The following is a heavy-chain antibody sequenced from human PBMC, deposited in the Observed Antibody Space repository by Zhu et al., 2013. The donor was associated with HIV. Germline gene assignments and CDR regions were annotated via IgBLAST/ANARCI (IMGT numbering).Heavy chain of an antibody. Sequence: QVXLVQSGAEVKKPGASVKVSCKASGYTFRDYYIHWVRQAPGQGLEWMGSINPKRGGTDYARKFQGRVTITSDMSTTTAYMELRSLKFDDSAMYYCAKEKDHWNGYGNSFDPWGQGALVTVSS. D-gene: IGHD1-1*01. CDR2: INPKRGGT. CDR1: GYTFRDYY. CDR3: AKEKDHWNGYGNSFDP. V-gene: IGHV1-2*02. J-gene: IGHJ5*02.